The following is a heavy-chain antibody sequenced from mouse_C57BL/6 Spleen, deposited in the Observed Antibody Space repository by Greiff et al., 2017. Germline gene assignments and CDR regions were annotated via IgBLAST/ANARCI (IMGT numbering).Heavy chain of an antibody. CDR3: ARGDYYYGPMDD. J-gene: IGHJ4*01. CDR1: GYTFTDYN. CDR2: INPNNGGT. D-gene: IGHD1-1*01. Sequence: DVKLQESGPELVKPGASVKMSCKASGYTFTDYNMHWVKQSHGQSLEWIGYINPNNGGTSYNQKFKGKATLTVNKSSSTAYMELRSLTSEDSAVYYCARGDYYYGPMDDWGQGTSVTVSS. V-gene: IGHV1-22*01.